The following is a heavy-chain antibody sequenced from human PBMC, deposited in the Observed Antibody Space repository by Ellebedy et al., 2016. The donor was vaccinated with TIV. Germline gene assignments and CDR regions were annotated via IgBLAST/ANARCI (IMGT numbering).Heavy chain of an antibody. D-gene: IGHD3-3*01. CDR1: GASISSFY. V-gene: IGHV4-4*07. Sequence: SETLSLTXTVSGASISSFYWSWIRQPAGKGLEWIGRIYTSGSTNYNPSLKSRVTLSVDTSKNQFSLRLSSVTAADTAVYYCAREASYYDFWDDAFDIWGQGTMVTVSS. J-gene: IGHJ3*02. CDR2: IYTSGST. CDR3: AREASYYDFWDDAFDI.